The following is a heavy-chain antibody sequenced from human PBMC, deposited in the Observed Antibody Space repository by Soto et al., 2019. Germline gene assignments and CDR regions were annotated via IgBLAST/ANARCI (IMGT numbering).Heavy chain of an antibody. J-gene: IGHJ4*02. CDR2: ISGSGGST. Sequence: EVQLLESGGGLVQPGGSLRLSCAASGFTFSSYAMSWVRQAPGKGLEWVSAISGSGGSTYSADSVKGRFTISRDNSKNTLYLQMNSLRAEDTAVYYCAKIDHRGYSSGWYSDYWGQGTLVTVSS. D-gene: IGHD6-19*01. CDR1: GFTFSSYA. V-gene: IGHV3-23*01. CDR3: AKIDHRGYSSGWYSDY.